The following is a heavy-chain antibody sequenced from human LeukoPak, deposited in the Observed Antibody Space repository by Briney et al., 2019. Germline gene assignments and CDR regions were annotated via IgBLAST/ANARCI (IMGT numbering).Heavy chain of an antibody. Sequence: PGGSLRLSCAASGSTFDDYAMHWVRQAPGKGLEWVSGISWNSGSIGYADSVKGRFTISRDNAKNSLYLQMNSLRAEDTALYYCAKVEGSHYSGSPDHWGQGTLVTVSS. J-gene: IGHJ5*02. V-gene: IGHV3-9*01. CDR1: GSTFDDYA. CDR3: AKVEGSHYSGSPDH. CDR2: ISWNSGSI. D-gene: IGHD1-26*01.